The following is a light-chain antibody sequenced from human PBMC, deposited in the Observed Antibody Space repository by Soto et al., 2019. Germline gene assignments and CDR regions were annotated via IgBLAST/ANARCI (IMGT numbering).Light chain of an antibody. V-gene: IGLV2-8*01. J-gene: IGLJ1*01. Sequence: QSALTQPPSASGSPGQSVTISCTGTKNDVGFYEFVSWYQHHPGKAPRLIIYEVVQRPSGVPDRFSGSKSGNTASLTVSGLQAADEADYFCKSYAGSNTYVFGSGTKVTV. CDR1: KNDVGFYEF. CDR3: KSYAGSNTYV. CDR2: EVV.